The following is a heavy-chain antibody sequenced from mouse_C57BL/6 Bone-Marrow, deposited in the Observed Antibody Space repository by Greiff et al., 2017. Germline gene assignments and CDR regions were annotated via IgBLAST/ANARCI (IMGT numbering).Heavy chain of an antibody. CDR2: IWSGGST. Sequence: VQVVESGPGLVQPSQSLSITCTVSGFSLTSYGVHWVRQPPGKGLEWLGVIWSGGSTDYNAAFISRLSISKDNSKSQVFFKMNSLQADDPAIYYCANHYYGNYPRAMDYWGQGTSVTVSS. CDR1: GFSLTSYG. J-gene: IGHJ4*01. V-gene: IGHV2-4*01. CDR3: ANHYYGNYPRAMDY. D-gene: IGHD2-1*01.